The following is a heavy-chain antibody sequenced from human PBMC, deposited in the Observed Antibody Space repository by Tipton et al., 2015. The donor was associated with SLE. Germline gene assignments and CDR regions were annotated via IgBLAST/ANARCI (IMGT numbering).Heavy chain of an antibody. D-gene: IGHD2-8*01. Sequence: TLSLTCTVSGGSISGYQWSWIRQSPQKGLEWIGYVYDIGTTNYNPSVMSRVIVSMDTSRNQVSLKLLSVTAADTAVYYCAKEKYGVFDIWGQGTMVIVSS. CDR3: AKEKYGVFDI. J-gene: IGHJ3*02. V-gene: IGHV4-59*12. CDR2: VYDIGTT. CDR1: GGSISGYQ.